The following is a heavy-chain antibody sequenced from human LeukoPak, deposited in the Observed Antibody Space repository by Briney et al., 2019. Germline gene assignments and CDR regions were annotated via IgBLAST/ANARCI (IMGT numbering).Heavy chain of an antibody. J-gene: IGHJ4*02. CDR1: GFTFSNYA. D-gene: IGHD4-17*01. CDR3: ARVFVGYGDYYFDY. CDR2: INSDGGST. Sequence: GGSLRLSCLASGFTFSNYAMSWVRQAPGKGLVWVSRINSDGGSTRYADSVKGRFTISRDNAKNTLYLQMNSLRAEDTAVYYCARVFVGYGDYYFDYWGQGTLVTVSS. V-gene: IGHV3-74*01.